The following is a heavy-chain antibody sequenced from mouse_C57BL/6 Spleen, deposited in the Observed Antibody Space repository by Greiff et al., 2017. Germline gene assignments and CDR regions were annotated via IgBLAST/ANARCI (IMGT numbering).Heavy chain of an antibody. Sequence: DVKLQESGAELVRPGASVKLSCTASGFNIKDDYMHWVKQRPEQGLEWIGWIDPEDGDTEYASKFQGKATITADTSSNTAYLQLSSLTSEDTAVYYCTTNYYGSSHYFDYWGQGTTLTVSS. V-gene: IGHV14-4*01. CDR2: IDPEDGDT. D-gene: IGHD1-1*01. CDR3: TTNYYGSSHYFDY. CDR1: GFNIKDDY. J-gene: IGHJ2*01.